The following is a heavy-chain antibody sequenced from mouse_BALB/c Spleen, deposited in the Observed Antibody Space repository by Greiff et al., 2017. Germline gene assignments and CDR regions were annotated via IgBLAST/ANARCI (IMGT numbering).Heavy chain of an antibody. CDR1: GISITTGNYR. D-gene: IGHD3-1*01. Sequence: VQLKESGPGLVKPSQTVSLTCTVTGISITTGNYRWSWIRQFPGNKLEWIGYIYYSGTITYNPSLTSRTTITRDTSKNQFFLEMNSLTAEDTATYYCARDSSGYAMDYWGQGTSVTVSS. V-gene: IGHV3-5*02. CDR2: IYYSGTI. J-gene: IGHJ4*01. CDR3: ARDSSGYAMDY.